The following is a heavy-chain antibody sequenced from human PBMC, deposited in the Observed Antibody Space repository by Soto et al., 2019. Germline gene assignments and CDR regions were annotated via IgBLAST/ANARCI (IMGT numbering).Heavy chain of an antibody. D-gene: IGHD2-15*01. Sequence: LRLSCAASGFTFSSYSMTWVRQSPGRGLEWVGNIKQDGSEKYYVDSLKGRFTISRDNAKKSLYLQMHSLRVEDTAVYYCARGRSDDYFDYWGQGTLVTVSS. CDR2: IKQDGSEK. CDR1: GFTFSSYS. V-gene: IGHV3-7*01. J-gene: IGHJ4*02. CDR3: ARGRSDDYFDY.